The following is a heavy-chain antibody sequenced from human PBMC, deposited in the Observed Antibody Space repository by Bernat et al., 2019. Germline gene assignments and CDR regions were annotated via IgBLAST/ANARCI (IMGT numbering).Heavy chain of an antibody. D-gene: IGHD7-27*01. CDR1: GSIFDAYV. V-gene: IGHV3-43*02. Sequence: RLVGSGGGVIQPGGSLGLSCAPSGSIFDAYVMPWFRQAPGMVLGWVSRISHDSSGTSYADSVKGRFTISRDNSKNSLYLQMNSLRVDDTALYYCVRDNTNWAFDYWGRGTLVTVSS. J-gene: IGHJ4*02. CDR3: VRDNTNWAFDY. CDR2: ISHDSSGT.